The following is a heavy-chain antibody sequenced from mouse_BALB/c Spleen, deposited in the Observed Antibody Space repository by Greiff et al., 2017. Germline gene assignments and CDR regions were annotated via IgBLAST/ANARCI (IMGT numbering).Heavy chain of an antibody. V-gene: IGHV14-3*02. Sequence: VQLQQSGAELVKPGASVKLSCTASGFNIKDTYMHWVKQRPEQGLEWIGRIDPANGNTKYDPKFQGKATITADTSSNTAYLQLSSLTSEDTAVYYCARGHYYGSSYDYWGQGTTLTVSS. J-gene: IGHJ2*01. CDR3: ARGHYYGSSYDY. CDR1: GFNIKDTY. CDR2: IDPANGNT. D-gene: IGHD1-1*01.